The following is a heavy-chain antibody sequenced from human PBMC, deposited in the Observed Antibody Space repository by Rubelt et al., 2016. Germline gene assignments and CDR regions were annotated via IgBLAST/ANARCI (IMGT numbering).Heavy chain of an antibody. J-gene: IGHJ4*02. CDR3: ARENYGDYYFDY. V-gene: IGHV3-13*01. D-gene: IGHD4-17*01. CDR1: GFTFSSYD. Sequence: EVQLVESGGGLVQPGGSLRLSCAASGFTFSSYDMHWVRQATGKGLEWVSDIGTAGDTYYPGSVKGRFTISRENAKNSLYLQMNSLRAEDTAVYYCARENYGDYYFDYWGQGTLVTVSS. CDR2: IGTAGDT.